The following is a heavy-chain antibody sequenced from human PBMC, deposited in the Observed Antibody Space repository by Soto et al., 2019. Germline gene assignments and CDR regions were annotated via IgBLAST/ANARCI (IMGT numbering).Heavy chain of an antibody. CDR3: ARSTYCNGGSCFRQY. J-gene: IGHJ4*02. Sequence: QVQVEEFGGGVVRPGRSLRLSCEGPGFTFSDYGFHWVRQAPGKGLEWVAMISYDGSDRYYRDSVQGRFTISRDDSKNTVYLQMNSLRAEDTATYYCARSTYCNGGSCFRQYGGPGTLVTVSS. CDR2: ISYDGSDR. V-gene: IGHV3-30*03. D-gene: IGHD2-15*01. CDR1: GFTFSDYG.